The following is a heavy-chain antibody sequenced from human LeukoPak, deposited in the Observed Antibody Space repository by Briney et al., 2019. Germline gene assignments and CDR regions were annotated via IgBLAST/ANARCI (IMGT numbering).Heavy chain of an antibody. J-gene: IGHJ4*02. D-gene: IGHD6-13*01. Sequence: SETLSLTCTVSGGSISSSSYYWGWIRQPPGKGLEWIGSIFYSGSTYYNPSLKSRVTISVDTSKNQFSLKLSSVTAADTAVYYCARHAAAGFDYWGQGTLVTVSS. CDR3: ARHAAAGFDY. CDR1: GGSISSSSYY. CDR2: IFYSGST. V-gene: IGHV4-39*01.